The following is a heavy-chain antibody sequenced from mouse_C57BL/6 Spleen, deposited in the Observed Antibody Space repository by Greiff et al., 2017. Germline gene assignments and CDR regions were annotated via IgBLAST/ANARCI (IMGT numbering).Heavy chain of an antibody. D-gene: IGHD2-4*01. CDR2: ISYDGSN. CDR1: GYSITSGYY. J-gene: IGHJ3*01. V-gene: IGHV3-6*01. CDR3: ARAFYYDYAWFAY. Sequence: EVQLQQSGPGLVKPSQSLSLTCSVTGYSITSGYYWNWIRQFPGNKLEWMGYISYDGSNNYNPSLKNRISITRDTSKNQFFLKLNSVTTEDTATYYCARAFYYDYAWFAYWGQGTLVTVSA.